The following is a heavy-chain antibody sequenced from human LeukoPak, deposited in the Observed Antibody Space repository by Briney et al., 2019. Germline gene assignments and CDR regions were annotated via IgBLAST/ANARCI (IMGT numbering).Heavy chain of an antibody. D-gene: IGHD3-22*01. V-gene: IGHV3-23*01. CDR3: AKSPPKTYYYDSSGYYYRFDY. CDR2: ITNSGDST. Sequence: GGSLRLSCAASGFTFSAFGMNWVRQAPGKGLEWVSTITNSGDSTYYVDSVKGRFTISRDNSKNTLYLQMNSLRAEDTAVYYCAKSPPKTYYYDSSGYYYRFDYWGQGTLVTVSS. CDR1: GFTFSAFG. J-gene: IGHJ4*02.